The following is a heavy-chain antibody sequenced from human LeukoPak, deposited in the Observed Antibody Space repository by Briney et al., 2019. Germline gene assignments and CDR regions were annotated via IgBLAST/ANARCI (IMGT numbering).Heavy chain of an antibody. CDR3: ARTPGQLLPYYFDY. CDR2: INSGGST. J-gene: IGHJ4*02. CDR1: GFTFSNGW. V-gene: IGHV3-66*01. D-gene: IGHD2-2*01. Sequence: PGGSLRLSCAVSGFTFSNGWMNWVRQAPGKGLEWVSVINSGGSTYYADSVKGRFTISRDNSKNTLYLQMNSLRAEDTAVYYCARTPGQLLPYYFDYWGQGTLVTVSS.